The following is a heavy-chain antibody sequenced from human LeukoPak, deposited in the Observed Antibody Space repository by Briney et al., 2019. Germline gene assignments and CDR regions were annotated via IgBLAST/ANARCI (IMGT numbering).Heavy chain of an antibody. J-gene: IGHJ4*02. Sequence: SETLSLTCAVYGGSFSGYYWSWIRQPPGKGLEWIGEINHSGSTNYNPSLKSRVTISVDTSKNQFSLKLSSVTAADTAVYYCARDSGDYVPGYWGQGTLVTVSS. V-gene: IGHV4-34*01. CDR2: INHSGST. D-gene: IGHD4-17*01. CDR3: ARDSGDYVPGY. CDR1: GGSFSGYY.